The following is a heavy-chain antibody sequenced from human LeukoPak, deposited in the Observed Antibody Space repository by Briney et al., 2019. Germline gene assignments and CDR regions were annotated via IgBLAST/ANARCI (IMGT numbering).Heavy chain of an antibody. V-gene: IGHV4-59*01. CDR3: ARESYYYDSSGYYSVAPDY. CDR2: IYYSGST. CDR1: GGSISSYY. Sequence: SETLSLTCTVSGGSISSYYWSWIRQPPGEGLEWIGYIYYSGSTNYNPSLKSRVTISVDTSKNQFSLKLSSVTAADTAVYYCARESYYYDSSGYYSVAPDYWGQGTLVTVSS. J-gene: IGHJ4*02. D-gene: IGHD3-22*01.